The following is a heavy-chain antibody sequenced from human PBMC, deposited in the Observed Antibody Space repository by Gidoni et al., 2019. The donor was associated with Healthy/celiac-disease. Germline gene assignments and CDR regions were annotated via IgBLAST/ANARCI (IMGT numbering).Heavy chain of an antibody. J-gene: IGHJ6*02. D-gene: IGHD5-12*01. CDR1: GGTFSSYA. CDR2: IIPIFGTA. Sequence: QVQLVQSGAEVKKPGSSVKVSCKASGGTFSSYAISWVRQAPGQGREWMGGIIPIFGTANYAQKFQGRVTITADESTSTAYMELSSLRSEDTAVYYCARGVDSGYDFDYYYGMDVWGQGTTVTVSS. V-gene: IGHV1-69*01. CDR3: ARGVDSGYDFDYYYGMDV.